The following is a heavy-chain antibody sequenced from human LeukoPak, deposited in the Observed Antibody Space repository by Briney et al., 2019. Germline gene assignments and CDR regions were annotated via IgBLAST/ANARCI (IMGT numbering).Heavy chain of an antibody. CDR2: INQDGSKE. J-gene: IGHJ4*02. CDR3: VRDGGVSGYDLLDY. CDR1: GFTFSSYW. Sequence: GGSLRLSCAASGFTFSSYWMSWVRQAPGKGLEWVTQINQDGSKEYYMDSVKARFTISRDNAKNSLSLQMNSLRAEDTAVYYCVRDGGVSGYDLLDYWGQGTLVTVSS. D-gene: IGHD5-12*01. V-gene: IGHV3-7*01.